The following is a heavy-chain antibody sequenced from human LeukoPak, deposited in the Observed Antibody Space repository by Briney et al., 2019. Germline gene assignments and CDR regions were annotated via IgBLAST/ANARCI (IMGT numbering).Heavy chain of an antibody. D-gene: IGHD2-2*01. CDR3: ARGSCSSTSCYPVYYYSMDV. Sequence: SETLSLTCAVYGGSFSGYYWSWIRQPPGKGLEWIGEINHSGSTNYNPSLKSRVTISVDTSKNQFSLKLSSVTAADTAVYYCARGSCSSTSCYPVYYYSMDVWGQGTTVTVSS. J-gene: IGHJ6*02. CDR1: GGSFSGYY. CDR2: INHSGST. V-gene: IGHV4-34*01.